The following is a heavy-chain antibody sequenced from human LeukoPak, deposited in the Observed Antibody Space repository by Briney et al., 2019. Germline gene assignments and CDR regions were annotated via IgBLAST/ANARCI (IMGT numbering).Heavy chain of an antibody. CDR3: ARDGGQKAVAGISGYFDL. CDR2: IYYSGST. D-gene: IGHD6-19*01. J-gene: IGHJ2*01. Sequence: SETLSLTCTVSGGSTSSGGYSWSWIRQHPGKGLEWIGYIYYSGSTYYNPSLKSRVTISVDTSKNQFSLKLSSVTAADTAVYYCARDGGQKAVAGISGYFDLWGRGTLVTVSS. CDR1: GGSTSSGGYS. V-gene: IGHV4-31*03.